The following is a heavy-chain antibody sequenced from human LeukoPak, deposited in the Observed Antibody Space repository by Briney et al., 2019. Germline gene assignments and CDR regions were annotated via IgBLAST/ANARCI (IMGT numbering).Heavy chain of an antibody. Sequence: ASVKVSCKASGYIFTKYVVHWVRQAPGQRPEWMGWIKAGNGDTKYSQNFQDRLTITRDTSASTVYMELSSLTSEDTALYYCARDVFVDPCYPGGYWGQGTLVPV. CDR2: IKAGNGDT. CDR3: ARDVFVDPCYPGGY. D-gene: IGHD2-15*01. CDR1: GYIFTKYV. J-gene: IGHJ4*02. V-gene: IGHV1-3*01.